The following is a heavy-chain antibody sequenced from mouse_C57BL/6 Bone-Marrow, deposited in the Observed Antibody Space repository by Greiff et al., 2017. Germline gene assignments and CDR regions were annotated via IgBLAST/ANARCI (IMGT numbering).Heavy chain of an antibody. Sequence: QVKLQQSGAELARPGASVKLSCKASGYTFTSYGISWVKQRNGQGLEWIGEIYPRSGNTYYNEKFTGKATLTANKSSSTGYMELRRLTSKDSAVYFSARIYYNGSSHWYFDGWGTGTTVTVSA. CDR2: IYPRSGNT. J-gene: IGHJ1*03. V-gene: IGHV1-81*01. CDR3: ARIYYNGSSHWYFDG. D-gene: IGHD1-1*01. CDR1: GYTFTSYG.